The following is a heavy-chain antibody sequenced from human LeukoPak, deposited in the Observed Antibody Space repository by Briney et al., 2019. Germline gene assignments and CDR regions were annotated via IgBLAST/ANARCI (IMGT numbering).Heavy chain of an antibody. V-gene: IGHV1-18*01. D-gene: IGHD6-19*01. CDR1: GYTFTSYG. J-gene: IGHJ4*02. Sequence: ASAKVSCKASGYTFTSYGISWVRQAPGQGLEWMGWISAYNGNTNYAQKLQGRVTMTTDTSTSTAYMELRSLRSDDTAVYYCARVDIAVAGRELADYWGQGTLVTVSS. CDR2: ISAYNGNT. CDR3: ARVDIAVAGRELADY.